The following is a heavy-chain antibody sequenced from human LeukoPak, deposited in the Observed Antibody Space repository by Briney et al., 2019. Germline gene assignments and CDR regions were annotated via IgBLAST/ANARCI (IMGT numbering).Heavy chain of an antibody. D-gene: IGHD5-12*01. V-gene: IGHV3-23*01. J-gene: IGHJ4*02. CDR1: GLTFSSYA. CDR2: ISGSSGHT. CDR3: AKCGSSGCHLIDY. Sequence: GGSLRLSCAASGLTFSSYAMSWVRQAPGKGLEWVSAISGSSGHTYYADSVKGRFTISRDNSKNTLYLQMDTLRAEDTAVYYCAKCGSSGCHLIDYWGQGTLVTVSS.